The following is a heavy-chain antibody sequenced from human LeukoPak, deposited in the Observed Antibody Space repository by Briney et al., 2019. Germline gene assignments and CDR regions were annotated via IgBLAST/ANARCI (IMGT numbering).Heavy chain of an antibody. Sequence: GGSLRLSCAASGFTFSGSAMHWVRQASGKGPEWVGRIRSKANSYATAYAASVKGRFTISRDDSKNTAYLQMNSLKTEDTAVYYCTRLIYGDYGRWFDPWGQGTLVTVSS. V-gene: IGHV3-73*01. CDR2: IRSKANSYAT. CDR1: GFTFSGSA. CDR3: TRLIYGDYGRWFDP. J-gene: IGHJ5*02. D-gene: IGHD4-17*01.